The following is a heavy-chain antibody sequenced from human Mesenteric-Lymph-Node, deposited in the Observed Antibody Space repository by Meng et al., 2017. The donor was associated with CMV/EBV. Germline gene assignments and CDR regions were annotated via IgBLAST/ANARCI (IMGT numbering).Heavy chain of an antibody. CDR1: GGSFSGYY. CDR2: INHSGST. V-gene: IGHV4-34*01. Sequence: CAVYGGSFSGYYWSWIRQPPGKGLEWIGEINHSGSTNYNPSLKSRVTISVDTSKNQFSLKLSSVTAADTAVYYCARVPSIAARFFDYWGQGTLVTVSS. CDR3: ARVPSIAARFFDY. J-gene: IGHJ4*02. D-gene: IGHD6-6*01.